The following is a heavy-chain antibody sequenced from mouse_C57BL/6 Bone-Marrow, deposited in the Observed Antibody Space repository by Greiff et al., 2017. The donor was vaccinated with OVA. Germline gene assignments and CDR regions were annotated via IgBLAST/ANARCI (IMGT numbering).Heavy chain of an antibody. J-gene: IGHJ3*01. CDR2: ISDGGSYT. CDR3: ARDRGVYYDYDVGAWFAY. CDR1: GFTFSSYA. V-gene: IGHV5-4*01. Sequence: EVKLVESGGGLVKPGGSLKLSCAASGFTFSSYAMSWVRQTPEKRLEWVATISDGGSYTYYPDNVKGRFTISRDNAKNNLYLQMSHLKSEDTAMDYCARDRGVYYDYDVGAWFAYWGQGTLVTVSA. D-gene: IGHD2-4*01.